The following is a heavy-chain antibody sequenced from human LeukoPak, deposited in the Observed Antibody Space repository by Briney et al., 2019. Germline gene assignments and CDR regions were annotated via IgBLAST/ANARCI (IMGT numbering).Heavy chain of an antibody. CDR3: AKDGGLGYCSSTSCYTFDY. CDR2: ISGSGGST. J-gene: IGHJ4*02. V-gene: IGHV3-23*01. Sequence: GGSLRLSCAASGFIFSSYAMSWVRQAPGQGLEWVSAISGSGGSTYYADSVKGRFTISRDNSKNTLYLQMNSLRAEDTAVYYCAKDGGLGYCSSTSCYTFDYWGQGTLVTVSS. D-gene: IGHD2-2*02. CDR1: GFIFSSYA.